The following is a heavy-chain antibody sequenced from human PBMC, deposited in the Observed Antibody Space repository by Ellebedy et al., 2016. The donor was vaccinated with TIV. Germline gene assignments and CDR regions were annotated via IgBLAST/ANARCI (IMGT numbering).Heavy chain of an antibody. Sequence: AASVKVSCKASGYSFTTFTIHWVRQVPGQRLEWMGWMNAGKGNIKYSQKFQGRVTITGDTSASTAYMELSSLRSEDTAIYYCARQTRLGGDLDYWGQGTLVTVSS. J-gene: IGHJ4*02. CDR3: ARQTRLGGDLDY. CDR1: GYSFTTFT. CDR2: MNAGKGNI. V-gene: IGHV1-3*01. D-gene: IGHD2-21*01.